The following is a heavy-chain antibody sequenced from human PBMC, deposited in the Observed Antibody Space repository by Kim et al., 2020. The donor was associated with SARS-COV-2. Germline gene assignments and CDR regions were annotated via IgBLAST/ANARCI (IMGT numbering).Heavy chain of an antibody. D-gene: IGHD4-17*01. CDR1: GGSFSGYY. Sequence: SETLSLTCAVYGGSFSGYYWSWIRKPPGKGLEWIGEINHRGSTNYNPSLKSRVTISVDTSKNQFSLKLSSVTAADTAVYYCATSNVDYGGNPGPIWFDP. V-gene: IGHV4-34*01. CDR3: ATSNVDYGGNPGPIWFDP. J-gene: IGHJ5*02. CDR2: INHRGST.